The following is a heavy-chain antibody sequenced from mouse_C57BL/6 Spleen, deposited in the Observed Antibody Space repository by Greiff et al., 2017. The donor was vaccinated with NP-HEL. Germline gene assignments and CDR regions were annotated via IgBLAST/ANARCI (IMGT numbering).Heavy chain of an antibody. CDR2: IYPGDGDT. CDR3: ATLLLRYSYYAMDY. CDR1: GYAFSSYW. V-gene: IGHV1-80*01. D-gene: IGHD1-1*01. J-gene: IGHJ4*01. Sequence: VQLQESGAELVKPGASVKISCKASGYAFSSYWMNWVKQRPGKGLEWIGQIYPGDGDTNYNGKFKGKATLTADKSSSTAYMQLSSLTSEDSAVYCCATLLLRYSYYAMDYWGQGTSVTVSS.